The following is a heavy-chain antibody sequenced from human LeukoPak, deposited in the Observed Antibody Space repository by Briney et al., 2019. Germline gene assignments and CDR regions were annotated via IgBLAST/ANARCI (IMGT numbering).Heavy chain of an antibody. V-gene: IGHV3-23*01. CDR1: GFTFSSYA. Sequence: PGGSLRLSCAASGFTFSSYAMSWVRQAPGKGLEWVSAISGSGGSTYYADSVKGRFTISRDNSKNTLYLQMNSLRAKDTAVYYCAKGSDSSGYYEFDYWGQGTLVTVSS. D-gene: IGHD3-22*01. J-gene: IGHJ4*02. CDR3: AKGSDSSGYYEFDY. CDR2: ISGSGGST.